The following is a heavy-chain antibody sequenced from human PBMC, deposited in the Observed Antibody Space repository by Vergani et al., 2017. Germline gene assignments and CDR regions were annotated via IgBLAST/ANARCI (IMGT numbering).Heavy chain of an antibody. D-gene: IGHD3-10*01. V-gene: IGHV4-39*07. CDR2: IYYSGST. CDR3: ARHDYHGSGSYHPLFDY. J-gene: IGHJ4*02. Sequence: QLQLQESGPGLVKPSETLSLTCTVSGGSISSSSYYWGWIRQPPGKGLGWIGSIYYSGSTYYNPSLKSRVTISVDTSKNQFSLKLSSVTAADTAVYYCARHDYHGSGSYHPLFDYWSQGTLVTVSS. CDR1: GGSISSSSYY.